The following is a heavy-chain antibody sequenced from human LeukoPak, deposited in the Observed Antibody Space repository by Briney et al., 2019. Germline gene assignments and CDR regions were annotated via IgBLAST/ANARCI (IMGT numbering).Heavy chain of an antibody. D-gene: IGHD6-19*01. V-gene: IGHV3-33*01. CDR1: GFIFSNYV. J-gene: IGHJ4*02. CDR3: AREWGRIAVAGGPDY. Sequence: PGGSLRLSCEASGFIFSNYVMHWVRQAPGKGLEWVALIWYDGHNKFHADSVKGRFTISRDNSKNTLYLQMDSLRVEDTAVYYCAREWGRIAVAGGPDYWGQGTLVTVSS. CDR2: IWYDGHNK.